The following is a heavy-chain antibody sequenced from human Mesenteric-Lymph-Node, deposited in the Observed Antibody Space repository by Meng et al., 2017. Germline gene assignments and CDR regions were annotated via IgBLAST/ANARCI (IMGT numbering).Heavy chain of an antibody. CDR1: GYTFTSYY. CDR2: INPSGGST. V-gene: IGHV1-46*01. J-gene: IGHJ4*02. Sequence: ASVKVSCKASGYTFTSYYMHWVRQAPGQGLEWMGIINPSGGSTSYAQKFQGRVTMTRDTSTSTVYMELSSLRSEDTAVYYCAIDGTPNREYSSSDFDYWGQGTLVTVSS. D-gene: IGHD6-6*01. CDR3: AIDGTPNREYSSSDFDY.